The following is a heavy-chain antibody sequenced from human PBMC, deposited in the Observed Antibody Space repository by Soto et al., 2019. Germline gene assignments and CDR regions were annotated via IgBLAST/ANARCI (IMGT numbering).Heavy chain of an antibody. V-gene: IGHV4-39*01. CDR3: ARQRTSVVIKDYLVV. CDR1: GDSISRRSYY. D-gene: IGHD2-21*01. Sequence: SETLSLTCTVTGDSISRRSYYCGWIRQPPGKGLEWRGSIDYSGRAYNTPSPRSRVSMSIDTSKDQSSLMLTSAKAAEADLYFCARQRTSVVIKDYLVVWDPGSLLTVSP. J-gene: IGHJ1*01. CDR2: IDYSGRA.